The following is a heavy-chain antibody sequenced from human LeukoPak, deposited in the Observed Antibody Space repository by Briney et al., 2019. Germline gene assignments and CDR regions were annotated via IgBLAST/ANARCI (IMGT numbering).Heavy chain of an antibody. J-gene: IGHJ6*02. D-gene: IGHD6-13*01. CDR3: ARVAGRHYYYGMDV. CDR2: ISGSSRYI. CDR1: GFTFSSYS. Sequence: GGSLRLSCAASGFTFSSYSMSWVRQAPGKGLEWLSSISGSSRYIYYADSVKGRFTISRDNAKNSLYLQMNSLRAEDTAVYYCARVAGRHYYYGMDVWGQGTTVTVSS. V-gene: IGHV3-21*01.